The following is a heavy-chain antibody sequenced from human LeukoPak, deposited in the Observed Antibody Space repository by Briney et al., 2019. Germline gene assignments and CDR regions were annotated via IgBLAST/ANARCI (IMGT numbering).Heavy chain of an antibody. CDR2: ISSGGSP. D-gene: IGHD6-19*01. J-gene: IGHJ4*02. CDR3: AREQWLDH. CDR1: GFTFSDHY. V-gene: IGHV3-53*01. Sequence: PGGSLRLSCVASGFTFSDHYMSWIRQAPGKGLEWVSVISSGGSPNYAVSVKGRFTISRDDSKNTLYLQMNILRAEDTAVYFCAREQWLDHWGQGTLVTVSS.